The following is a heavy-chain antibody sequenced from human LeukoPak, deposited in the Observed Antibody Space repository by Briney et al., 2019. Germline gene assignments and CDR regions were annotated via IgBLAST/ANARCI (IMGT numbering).Heavy chain of an antibody. CDR2: ISPSGDRT. CDR1: GFTFSSYA. CDR3: AIMHGYYDGSGFWVQ. V-gene: IGHV3-23*01. J-gene: IGHJ4*02. D-gene: IGHD3-22*01. Sequence: GGSLRLSCAASGFTFSSYAMSWVREAPGKGLEWVSFISPSGDRTSNADSVEGRFTISRDNTRNTLYLQMNSLRDEDTGVYYCAIMHGYYDGSGFWVQWGQGTLVTVSS.